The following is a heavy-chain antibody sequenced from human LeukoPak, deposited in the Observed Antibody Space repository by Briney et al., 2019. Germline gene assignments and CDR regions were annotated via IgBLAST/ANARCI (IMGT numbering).Heavy chain of an antibody. D-gene: IGHD2-21*02. J-gene: IGHJ4*02. CDR2: ISSSSSYI. CDR3: ARGLCGGDCYSSFDY. Sequence: GGSLRLSCAASGFSLSSFTMNWVRQAPGKGLEWVSSISSSSSYIYYADSVKGRFTISRDNAKNSLYLQMNSLRAEDTAVYYCARGLCGGDCYSSFDYWGQGTLVTVSS. V-gene: IGHV3-21*04. CDR1: GFSLSSFT.